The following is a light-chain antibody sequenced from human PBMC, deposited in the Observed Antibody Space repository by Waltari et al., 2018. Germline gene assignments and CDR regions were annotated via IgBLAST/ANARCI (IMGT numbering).Light chain of an antibody. CDR3: QQYGSSLWT. CDR2: AAS. J-gene: IGKJ1*01. Sequence: DIQMTQSPSSLSASVGDRVTITCRASQSISSYLNWYQQKPGKAPKLLIYAASSLQSGVPSRFSGSGSGTDFTLTISSLQPEDFATYYCQQYGSSLWTFGQGTKVEIK. V-gene: IGKV1-39*01. CDR1: QSISSY.